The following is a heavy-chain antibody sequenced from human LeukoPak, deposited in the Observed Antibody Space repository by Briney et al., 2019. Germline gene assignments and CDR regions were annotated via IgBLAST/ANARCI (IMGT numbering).Heavy chain of an antibody. CDR2: IHAGRGDT. D-gene: IGHD7-27*01. CDR3: ARDENWGPDY. Sequence: ASVKLSCKASGFTFTGHYMHWVRRAPRQGREGMGGIHAGRGDTNYAQKFQGRFTMTRDTSINTLFVELSSLRSDDTAVYYCARDENWGPDYWGQGTLVTASS. J-gene: IGHJ4*02. CDR1: GFTFTGHY. V-gene: IGHV1-2*02.